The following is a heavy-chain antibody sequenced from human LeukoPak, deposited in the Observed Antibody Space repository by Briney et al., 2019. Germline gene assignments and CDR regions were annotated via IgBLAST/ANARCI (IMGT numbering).Heavy chain of an antibody. J-gene: IGHJ4*02. D-gene: IGHD3-3*01. CDR2: IYHSGST. CDR1: GYSISSGYY. V-gene: IGHV4-38-2*02. CDR3: ARDFDFWSGYYD. Sequence: SETLSLTCTVSGYSISSGYYWGWIRQPPGKGLEWIGSIYHSGSTYYNPSFKSRVTISVDTSKNQFSLKLSSVTAADTAVYYCARDFDFWSGYYDWGQGTLVTVSS.